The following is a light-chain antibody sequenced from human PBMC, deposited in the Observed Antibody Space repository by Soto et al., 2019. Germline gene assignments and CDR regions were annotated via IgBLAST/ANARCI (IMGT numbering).Light chain of an antibody. CDR2: DDS. Sequence: AIQLTQSPSSLSASVGDRVTITCRASQGISSALAWYQQKPGKAPKLLIYDDSILESGVPSTFSVSSTMTDFTLTNHKLEPENFATNHSQHFNSYHFFYTFRHENMPEIK. CDR3: QHFNSYHFFYT. J-gene: IGKJ2*01. V-gene: IGKV1-13*02. CDR1: QGISSA.